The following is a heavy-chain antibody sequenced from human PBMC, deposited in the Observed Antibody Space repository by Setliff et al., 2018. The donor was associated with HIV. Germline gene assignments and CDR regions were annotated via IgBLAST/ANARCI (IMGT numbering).Heavy chain of an antibody. CDR2: ISITSSTI. Sequence: GGSLRLSCAASGFTFNTYNMNWVRQAPGKGLEWVSYISITSSTIYYADSVKGRFTISRDNAKNSLYLQMNSLRAEDTALYYCVKDEKVSTGRFQVRFFDYWGQGTLVTVSS. CDR1: GFTFNTYN. J-gene: IGHJ4*02. V-gene: IGHV3-48*04. D-gene: IGHD5-12*01. CDR3: VKDEKVSTGRFQVRFFDY.